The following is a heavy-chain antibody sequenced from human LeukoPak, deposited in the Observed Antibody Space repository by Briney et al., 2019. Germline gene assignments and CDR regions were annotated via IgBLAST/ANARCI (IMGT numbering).Heavy chain of an antibody. V-gene: IGHV1-2*06. CDR1: GYTFTGYY. Sequence: ASVKVSCKASGYTFTGYYMHWVRQAPGQGLEWMGRINPNSGGTNYAQKFQGRVTMTRDTSISTAYMELSRLRSDDTAVYYCARSLIGKVVVAATHWFDPRGQGTLVTVSS. CDR2: INPNSGGT. CDR3: ARSLIGKVVVAATHWFDP. J-gene: IGHJ5*02. D-gene: IGHD2-15*01.